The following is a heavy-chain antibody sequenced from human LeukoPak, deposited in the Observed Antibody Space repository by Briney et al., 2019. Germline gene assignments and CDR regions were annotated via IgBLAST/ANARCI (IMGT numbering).Heavy chain of an antibody. V-gene: IGHV3-23*01. CDR3: AKDGLCPSVCPTKIDVAGYVDS. J-gene: IGHJ4*02. D-gene: IGHD6-19*01. Sequence: GGSLRLSCAASGFTFSIFTMNWVRQAPGKGLEWVSIINHNGGTTYYTDSVKGRFTISRDNSNNTVYLQMNSLRAEDTAIYYCAKDGLCPSVCPTKIDVAGYVDSWGQGTLATVSS. CDR2: INHNGGTT. CDR1: GFTFSIFT.